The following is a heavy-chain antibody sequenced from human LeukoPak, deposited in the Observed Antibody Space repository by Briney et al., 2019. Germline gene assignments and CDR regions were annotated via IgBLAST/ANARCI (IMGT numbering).Heavy chain of an antibody. CDR3: ASLVVPAAIRYYGMDV. CDR1: GYTFTGYY. V-gene: IGHV1-2*02. Sequence: ASVKVSCKASGYTFTGYYMHWVRQAPGQGLEWMGWINPNCGGTNYAQKFQGRVTMTRDTSISTAYMELSRLRSDDTAVYYCASLVVPAAIRYYGMDVWGQGTTVTVSS. D-gene: IGHD2-2*01. CDR2: INPNCGGT. J-gene: IGHJ6*02.